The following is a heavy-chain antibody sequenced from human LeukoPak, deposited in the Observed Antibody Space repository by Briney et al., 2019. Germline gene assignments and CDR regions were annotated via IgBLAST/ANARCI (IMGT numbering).Heavy chain of an antibody. Sequence: PGGSLRLSCAASGFTFSLYNMNWVRQAPGKGLEWVSYISSGSSTIYYADSVKGRFTISRDNAKNSLYLQMNSLRAEDTAVYYCASDLEVWGQGTTVTVSS. J-gene: IGHJ6*02. CDR3: ASDLEV. CDR2: ISSGSSTI. CDR1: GFTFSLYN. V-gene: IGHV3-48*01.